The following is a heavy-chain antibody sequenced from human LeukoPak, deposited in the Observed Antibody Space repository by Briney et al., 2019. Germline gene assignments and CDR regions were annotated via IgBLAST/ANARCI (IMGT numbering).Heavy chain of an antibody. D-gene: IGHD2-15*01. Sequence: ASVKVSCKASGYTLTSYDINWVRQATGQGLEWMGWMNPNSGNTGYAQKFQGRVTMTRNTSISTAYMELSSLRSEDTAVYYCARVLVYCSGGSCYSGKLNYFDYWGQGTLVTVSS. CDR2: MNPNSGNT. CDR1: GYTLTSYD. J-gene: IGHJ4*02. CDR3: ARVLVYCSGGSCYSGKLNYFDY. V-gene: IGHV1-8*01.